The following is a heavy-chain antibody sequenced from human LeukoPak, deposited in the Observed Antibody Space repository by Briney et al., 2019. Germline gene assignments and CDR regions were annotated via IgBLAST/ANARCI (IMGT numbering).Heavy chain of an antibody. J-gene: IGHJ6*03. CDR3: ARDGVPYDFWSGPTGGRYYYYYMDV. CDR1: GGSISSGDYY. V-gene: IGHV4-30-4*08. CDR2: IYYSGST. D-gene: IGHD3-3*01. Sequence: SQTLSLTCTVSGGSISSGDYYWSWIRQPPGKGLEWIGYIYYSGSTYYNPSLKSRVTISVDTSKNQFSLKLSSVTAADTAVYYCARDGVPYDFWSGPTGGRYYYYYMDVWGKGTTVTVSS.